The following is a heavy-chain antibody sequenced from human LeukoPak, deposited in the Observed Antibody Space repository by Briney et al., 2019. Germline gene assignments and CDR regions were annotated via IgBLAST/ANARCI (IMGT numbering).Heavy chain of an antibody. CDR1: GFTFSSYA. Sequence: GSLRLSCAASGFTFSSYAMSWVRQAPGKGLEWIGEINHSGSTNYNPSLKSRVTISVDTPKNQFSLKLSSVTAADTAVYYCARGHPSYSPGYYYMDVWGKGTTVTVSS. CDR2: INHSGST. D-gene: IGHD5-18*01. CDR3: ARGHPSYSPGYYYMDV. J-gene: IGHJ6*03. V-gene: IGHV4-34*01.